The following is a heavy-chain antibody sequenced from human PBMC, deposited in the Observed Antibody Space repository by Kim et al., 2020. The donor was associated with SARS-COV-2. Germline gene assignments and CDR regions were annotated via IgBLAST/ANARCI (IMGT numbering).Heavy chain of an antibody. CDR2: INPNSGGT. CDR1: GCTFTGYY. Sequence: ASVKVSCKASGCTFTGYYMHWVRQAPGQGLEWMGRINPNSGGTNYAQKFQGRVTMTRDTSISTAYMELSRLRSDDTAVYYCARVQDRQHCSGGSCYGVVDVVYPANWFDPWGQGTLVTVSS. J-gene: IGHJ5*02. CDR3: ARVQDRQHCSGGSCYGVVDVVYPANWFDP. V-gene: IGHV1-2*06. D-gene: IGHD2-15*01.